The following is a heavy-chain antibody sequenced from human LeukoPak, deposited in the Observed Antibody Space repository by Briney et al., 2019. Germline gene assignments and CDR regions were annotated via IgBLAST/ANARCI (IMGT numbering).Heavy chain of an antibody. Sequence: TLSLTCTVSGGSISSGGYYWSWIRQHPGKGLEWIGYIYYSGSTYYNPSLKSRVTISVDTSKNQFSLKLSSVTAADTAVYYCARDHVNSYGFVGPVDPWGQGTLVTVSS. CDR3: ARDHVNSYGFVGPVDP. D-gene: IGHD5-18*01. J-gene: IGHJ5*02. V-gene: IGHV4-31*03. CDR2: IYYSGST. CDR1: GGSISSGGYY.